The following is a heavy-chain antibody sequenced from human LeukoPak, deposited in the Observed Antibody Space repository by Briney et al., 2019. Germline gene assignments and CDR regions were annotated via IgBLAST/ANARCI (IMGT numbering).Heavy chain of an antibody. D-gene: IGHD2-2*01. J-gene: IGHJ6*02. CDR1: GFTFSSDS. V-gene: IGHV3-48*02. CDR2: ISSSSSTI. CDR3: ASVVPAADDYYYYGMDV. Sequence: GGSLRLSCAASGFTFSSDSMIWVRQAPGKGLEGVSYISSSSSTIYYADSVKGRFTISRDNAKNSLYLQMNSLRDEDTAVYYCASVVPAADDYYYYGMDVWGQGTTVTVSS.